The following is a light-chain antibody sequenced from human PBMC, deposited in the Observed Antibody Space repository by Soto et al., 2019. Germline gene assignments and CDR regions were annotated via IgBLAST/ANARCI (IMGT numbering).Light chain of an antibody. CDR3: QKYDTYPLT. CDR1: QSITNW. J-gene: IGKJ2*01. CDR2: KAS. Sequence: DIQMTQSPSTLSASVGDRVIITCRASQSITNWLAWYHQKPGKAPKLLISKASILESGVPSRFSGSGSGTECTLTISSLQPEDFAVYYCQKYDTYPLTFGQGTKLESK. V-gene: IGKV1-5*03.